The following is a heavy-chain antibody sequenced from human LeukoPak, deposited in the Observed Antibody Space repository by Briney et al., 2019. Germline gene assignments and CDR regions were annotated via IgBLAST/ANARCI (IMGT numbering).Heavy chain of an antibody. J-gene: IGHJ4*02. Sequence: GASVKVSCKASGYTFTSYGISWVRQAPGQGLEWMGWISAYNGNTNYARKLQGRVTMTTDTSTSTAYMELRSLRSDDTAVYYCARDLAGWFGELLPDYWGQGTLVTVSS. CDR2: ISAYNGNT. CDR3: ARDLAGWFGELLPDY. D-gene: IGHD3-10*01. CDR1: GYTFTSYG. V-gene: IGHV1-18*04.